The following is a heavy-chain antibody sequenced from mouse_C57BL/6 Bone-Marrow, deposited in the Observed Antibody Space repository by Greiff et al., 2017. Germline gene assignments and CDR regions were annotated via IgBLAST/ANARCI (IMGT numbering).Heavy chain of an antibody. Sequence: EVKLQQSGPELVKPGASVKISCKASGYTFTDYYMNWVKQSHGKSLEWIGDINPNNGGTSYNQKFKGKATLTVDKSSSTAYMELRSLTSEDSAVYYCAREGYYSHLPYYVDYWGQGTTLTVSS. J-gene: IGHJ2*01. CDR2: INPNNGGT. CDR3: AREGYYSHLPYYVDY. V-gene: IGHV1-26*01. D-gene: IGHD2-12*01. CDR1: GYTFTDYY.